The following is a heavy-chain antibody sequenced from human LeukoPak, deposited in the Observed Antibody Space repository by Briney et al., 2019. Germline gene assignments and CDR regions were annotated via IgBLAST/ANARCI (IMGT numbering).Heavy chain of an antibody. CDR3: ARETEGGLLEWLLEY. CDR2: ISSSGGAI. V-gene: IGHV3-11*01. D-gene: IGHD3-3*01. CDR1: GFSISDYY. J-gene: IGHJ4*02. Sequence: GGSLRLSCAASGFSISDYYMSWIRQVPGKGLAWVSYISSSGGAIYYADSVKGRFSISRDNAKNSLYLQMYSLRAEDTAVYYCARETEGGLLEWLLEYWGQGTLVTVSS.